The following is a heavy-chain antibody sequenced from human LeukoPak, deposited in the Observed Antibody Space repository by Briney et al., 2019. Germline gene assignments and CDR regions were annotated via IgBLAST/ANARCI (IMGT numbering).Heavy chain of an antibody. CDR2: NYHSGST. Sequence: PSETLSLTCTVSGYSVSSGYYWGWIRQPPGKGLEWIGSNYHSGSTYYNPSLKSRVTVSVDTSKNQFSLKLSSVTAADTAVYYCARGGSSSWYSGSSYYFDYWGQGTLVTVSS. V-gene: IGHV4-38-2*02. CDR1: GYSVSSGYY. D-gene: IGHD6-13*01. CDR3: ARGGSSSWYSGSSYYFDY. J-gene: IGHJ4*02.